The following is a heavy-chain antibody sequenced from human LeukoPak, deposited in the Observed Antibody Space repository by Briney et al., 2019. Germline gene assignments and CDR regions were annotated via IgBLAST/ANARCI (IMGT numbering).Heavy chain of an antibody. Sequence: GESLKISCKGSGYSFTSYWIGWVRQMPGKGLEWMGIIYPGDSDTRYSPSFQGQVTISADKSISTAYLQWSSLKASDTAMYYCARHGPDKSYYYGMDVWGQGTTVTVSS. J-gene: IGHJ6*02. CDR2: IYPGDSDT. CDR3: ARHGPDKSYYYGMDV. V-gene: IGHV5-51*01. D-gene: IGHD1-14*01. CDR1: GYSFTSYW.